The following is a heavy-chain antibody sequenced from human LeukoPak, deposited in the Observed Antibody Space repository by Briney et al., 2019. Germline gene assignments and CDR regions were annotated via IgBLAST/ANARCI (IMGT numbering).Heavy chain of an antibody. CDR3: AGTTGRYFEY. CDR2: NFYRWST. Sequence: SETLSLTCAVAGSYISSFYWSWIRQPPGEGLEWIGYNFYRWSTNYNAALKSRVAISLDTSKNQFSLKLNSVSAADTAVYYCAGTTGRYFEYWGQGILVTVSS. V-gene: IGHV4-59*01. D-gene: IGHD1-26*01. CDR1: GSYISSFY. J-gene: IGHJ4*02.